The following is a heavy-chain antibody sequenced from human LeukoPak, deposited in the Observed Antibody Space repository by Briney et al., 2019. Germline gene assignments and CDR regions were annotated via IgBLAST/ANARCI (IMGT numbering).Heavy chain of an antibody. CDR2: IIPMFGTA. Sequence: SVKVSCKTSGVTFSSYAISWVRQAPGQGLEGMGGIIPMFGTANYAQKFQGRVTITADKSTSTAFMELSSLRSDDTAVYYCARGVDVLRYFDWFPRVYYHYYMDVWGKGTTVTVSS. CDR3: ARGVDVLRYFDWFPRVYYHYYMDV. V-gene: IGHV1-69*06. D-gene: IGHD3-9*01. J-gene: IGHJ6*03. CDR1: GVTFSSYA.